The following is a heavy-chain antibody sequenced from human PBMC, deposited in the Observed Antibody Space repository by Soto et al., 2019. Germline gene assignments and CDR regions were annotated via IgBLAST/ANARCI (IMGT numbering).Heavy chain of an antibody. Sequence: GASVKVSCKASGGTFSSYAISWVRQAPGQGLEWMGGIIPIFGTANYAQKFQGRVTITADESTSTAYMELSSLRSEDTAVYYCARGRIVVVPAAQNYYGMDVWGQGTTVTVS. J-gene: IGHJ6*02. V-gene: IGHV1-69*13. CDR2: IIPIFGTA. CDR1: GGTFSSYA. CDR3: ARGRIVVVPAAQNYYGMDV. D-gene: IGHD2-2*01.